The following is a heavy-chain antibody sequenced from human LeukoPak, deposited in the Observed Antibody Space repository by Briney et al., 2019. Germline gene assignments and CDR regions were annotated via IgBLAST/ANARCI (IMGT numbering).Heavy chain of an antibody. V-gene: IGHV4-39*01. D-gene: IGHD6-13*01. CDR3: ARWRIAAAGIYY. Sequence: SETLSLTCTVSGGSISSSSYYWGWIRQPPRKGLEWIGSIYYSGSTYYNPSLKSRVTISVDTSKNQFSLKLSSVTAADTAVYYCARWRIAAAGIYYWGQGTLVTVSS. CDR2: IYYSGST. CDR1: GGSISSSSYY. J-gene: IGHJ4*02.